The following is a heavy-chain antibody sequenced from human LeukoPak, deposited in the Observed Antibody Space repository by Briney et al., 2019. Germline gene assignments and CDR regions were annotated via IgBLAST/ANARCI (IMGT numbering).Heavy chain of an antibody. Sequence: GGSLRLSCAASGFTFSSYAMHWVRQAPGKGLEWVAVISYDGSNKYYADSVKGRFTISRDNSKNTLYLQMNSLRAEDTAVYYCASALGATLIDYWGQGTLVTVSS. V-gene: IGHV3-30-3*01. D-gene: IGHD1-26*01. CDR3: ASALGATLIDY. CDR1: GFTFSSYA. J-gene: IGHJ4*02. CDR2: ISYDGSNK.